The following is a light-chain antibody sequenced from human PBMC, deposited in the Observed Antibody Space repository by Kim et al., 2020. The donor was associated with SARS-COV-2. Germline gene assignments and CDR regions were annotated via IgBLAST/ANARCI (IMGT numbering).Light chain of an antibody. Sequence: ASVGDSVTSTCRASQGIRNDLGWYQQKPGKAPKLLIYAASSLQSGVPSRFSGSGSGTDFTLTISSLQPEDFATYYCLQDYNYPRTFGQGTKVDIK. CDR2: AAS. J-gene: IGKJ1*01. CDR3: LQDYNYPRT. CDR1: QGIRND. V-gene: IGKV1-6*01.